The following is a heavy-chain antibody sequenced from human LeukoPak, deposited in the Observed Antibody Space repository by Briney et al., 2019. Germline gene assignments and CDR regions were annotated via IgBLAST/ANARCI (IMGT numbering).Heavy chain of an antibody. CDR1: GFTFSNYV. CDR3: AKDGPDWGSYFDC. Sequence: GGSLRLSCAASGFTFSNYVMNWVRRAPGKGLEWVSSITGSGGTTNYADSVKGRFTISRDNSKNTLYLQMNSLRAEDTAIYYCAKDGPDWGSYFDCWGQGTLVTVSS. D-gene: IGHD7-27*01. J-gene: IGHJ4*02. V-gene: IGHV3-23*01. CDR2: ITGSGGTT.